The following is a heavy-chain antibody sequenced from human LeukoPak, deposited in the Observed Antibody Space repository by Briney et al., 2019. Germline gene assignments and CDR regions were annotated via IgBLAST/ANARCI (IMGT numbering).Heavy chain of an antibody. CDR3: AKVPPSITAAGNWLDP. D-gene: IGHD6-13*01. V-gene: IGHV1-2*06. CDR1: GYTFTGYY. CDR2: INPNTGGT. J-gene: IGHJ5*02. Sequence: GASVKVSCKASGYTFTGYYIHWVRQAPGQGLEWVGRINPNTGGTNYAQKFQGRVTMTRDTSITTAYMELSRLTSDDTAIYYCAKVPPSITAAGNWLDPWGQGALVTVSS.